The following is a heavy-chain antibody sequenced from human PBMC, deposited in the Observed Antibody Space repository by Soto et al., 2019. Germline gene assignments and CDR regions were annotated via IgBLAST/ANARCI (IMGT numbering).Heavy chain of an antibody. CDR1: GFAVSSCY. J-gene: IGHJ6*02. CDR2: TYTGGST. D-gene: IGHD1-20*01. CDR3: ASDPPITSDYAMDV. V-gene: IGHV3-53*02. Sequence: EVQLVETGGDLIRPGGSLRLSCAASGFAVSSCYMMWVRQAPGKGLECISLTYTGGSTRYADSVKGRFTVSRDDSSNTLYLQMNNLRAEDTAVYYCASDPPITSDYAMDVWGQGTTVIVSS.